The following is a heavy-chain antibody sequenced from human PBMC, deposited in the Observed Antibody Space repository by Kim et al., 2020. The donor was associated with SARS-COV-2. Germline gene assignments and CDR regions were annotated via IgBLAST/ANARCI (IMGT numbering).Heavy chain of an antibody. J-gene: IGHJ5*02. D-gene: IGHD6-13*01. Sequence: KLQGRVTMTTDTSTSTAYMELRSLRSDDTAVYYCARDAGYSSSWYHWFDPWGQGTLVTVSS. CDR3: ARDAGYSSSWYHWFDP. V-gene: IGHV1-18*01.